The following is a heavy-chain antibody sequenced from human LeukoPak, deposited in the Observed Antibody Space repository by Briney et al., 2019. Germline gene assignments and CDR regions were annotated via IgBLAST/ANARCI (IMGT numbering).Heavy chain of an antibody. D-gene: IGHD2-2*01. Sequence: SETLSLTCAVYGGSFSGYYWSWIRQPPGKGREWIGEINHSGSTNYNPSLKSRVTISVDTSKNQFSLKLSSVTAADTAVYYCARNNCSSTSCYLHGMDVWGQGTTVTVSS. CDR2: INHSGST. CDR3: ARNNCSSTSCYLHGMDV. CDR1: GGSFSGYY. J-gene: IGHJ6*02. V-gene: IGHV4-34*01.